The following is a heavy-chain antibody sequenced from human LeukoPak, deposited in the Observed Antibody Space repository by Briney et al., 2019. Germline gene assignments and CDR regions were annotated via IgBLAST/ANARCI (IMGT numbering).Heavy chain of an antibody. CDR2: IYSGGTI. Sequence: GGSLRLSCAASGFTVSSNYMSWVRQAPGKGLEWVSAIYSGGTIYYAGSVKGRFSISRDNSKNALYLQMNSLRVEDTAVYYCTTDRPPLYYYDSSGYPRGPSFDYWGQGTLVTVSS. V-gene: IGHV3-53*01. CDR3: TTDRPPLYYYDSSGYPRGPSFDY. J-gene: IGHJ4*02. D-gene: IGHD3-22*01. CDR1: GFTVSSNY.